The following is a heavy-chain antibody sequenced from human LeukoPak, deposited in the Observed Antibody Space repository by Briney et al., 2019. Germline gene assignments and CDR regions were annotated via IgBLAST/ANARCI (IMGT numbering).Heavy chain of an antibody. CDR2: IIPIFGTA. Sequence: ASVKVSCKASGYTFTNYTLNWVRQAPGQGLEWMGGIIPIFGTANYAQKFQGRVTITADESTSTAYMELSSLRSEDTAVYYCARDFLLQGYYNGMDVWGQGITVTVSS. D-gene: IGHD1-26*01. CDR3: ARDFLLQGYYNGMDV. CDR1: GYTFTNYT. J-gene: IGHJ6*02. V-gene: IGHV1-69*13.